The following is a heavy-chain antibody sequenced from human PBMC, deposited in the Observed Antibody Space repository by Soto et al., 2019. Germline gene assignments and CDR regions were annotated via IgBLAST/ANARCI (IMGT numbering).Heavy chain of an antibody. CDR3: AREGRYCSGGSCYLGDYYYGMDV. D-gene: IGHD2-15*01. J-gene: IGHJ6*02. Sequence: SETLSLTCAVYGGSFSGYYWSWIRQPPGKGLEWIGEINHSGSTNYNPSLKSRVTISVDTSKNQFSLKLSSVTAADTAVYYCAREGRYCSGGSCYLGDYYYGMDVWGQGTAVTVSS. V-gene: IGHV4-34*01. CDR2: INHSGST. CDR1: GGSFSGYY.